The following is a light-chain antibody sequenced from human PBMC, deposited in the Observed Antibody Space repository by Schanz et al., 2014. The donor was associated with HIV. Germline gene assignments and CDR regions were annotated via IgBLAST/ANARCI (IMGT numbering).Light chain of an antibody. CDR3: QSYDSSLGGFV. V-gene: IGLV1-44*01. Sequence: QSVLTQPPSASGTPGQRVTISCSGSSSHIGSNTVNWHQQLPGTAPRLLIFSDHRRPSGVRNRFSGSKSGTSASLAISGLQAEDEADYYCQSYDSSLGGFVFGTGTKLTVL. CDR2: SDH. J-gene: IGLJ1*01. CDR1: SSHIGSNT.